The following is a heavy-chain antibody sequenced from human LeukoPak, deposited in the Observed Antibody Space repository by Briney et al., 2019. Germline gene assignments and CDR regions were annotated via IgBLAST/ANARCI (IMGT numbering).Heavy chain of an antibody. D-gene: IGHD5-18*01. J-gene: IGHJ4*02. CDR3: ARVDSYGYRGTFDY. CDR1: GYTFTSYG. V-gene: IGHV1-18*04. CDR2: ISAYNGNT. Sequence: ASVKVSCKASGYTFTSYGISWVRQAPGQGLEWMGWISAYNGNTNYAQKLQGRITMTTDTSTSTAYMELRSLRSDDTAVYYCARVDSYGYRGTFDYWGQGTLVTVSS.